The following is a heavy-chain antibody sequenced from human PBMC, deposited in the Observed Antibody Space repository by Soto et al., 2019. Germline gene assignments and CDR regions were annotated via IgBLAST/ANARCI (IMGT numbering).Heavy chain of an antibody. D-gene: IGHD7-27*01. CDR3: ARYRTGGTGFDY. Sequence: QVQLQESSPGLVKPSAALSLTCTVSGVSVSSDGYFWTWIRQPPGRGLEWIGNISYSGSSKYHSSLNSRGTISKDTSDNNFSLKLSSVTAVDTAVYYCARYRTGGTGFDYWGQLTLVTVSS. J-gene: IGHJ4*02. CDR1: GVSVSSDGYF. CDR2: ISYSGSS. V-gene: IGHV4-61*03.